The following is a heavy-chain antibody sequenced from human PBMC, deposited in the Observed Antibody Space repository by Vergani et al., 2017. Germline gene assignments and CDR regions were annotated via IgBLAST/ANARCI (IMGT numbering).Heavy chain of an antibody. Sequence: QVQLVESGGGVNQPGRSLRLSCAASGFTFSSYGMHWVRRAPGQGLEWVAVISYDGSNKYYADSVKGRFTISRDNSKNTLYLQMNSLRAEDTAVYYCAKDRLPRWIVVVGLDYWGQGTLVIVSS. CDR3: AKDRLPRWIVVVGLDY. J-gene: IGHJ4*02. D-gene: IGHD3-22*01. CDR2: ISYDGSNK. V-gene: IGHV3-30*18. CDR1: GFTFSSYG.